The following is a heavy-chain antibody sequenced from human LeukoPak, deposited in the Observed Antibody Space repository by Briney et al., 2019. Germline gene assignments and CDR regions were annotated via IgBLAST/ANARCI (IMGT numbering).Heavy chain of an antibody. V-gene: IGHV3-23*01. CDR3: AKLNLGEMAYFDS. D-gene: IGHD3-16*01. J-gene: IGHJ4*02. CDR1: GFTFSSYN. CDR2: ISVGGGDT. Sequence: GGSLRLSCAASGFTFSSYNMNWVRQAPGKGLEWVSSISVGGGDTFAPDSVKGRFTITRENSKNTLYLQMTGLRVEDTAVYFCAKLNLGEMAYFDSWGQGTLVTVSS.